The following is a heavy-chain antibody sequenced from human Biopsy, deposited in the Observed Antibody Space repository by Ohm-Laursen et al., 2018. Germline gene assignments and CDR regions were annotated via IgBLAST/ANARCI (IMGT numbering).Heavy chain of an antibody. J-gene: IGHJ3*02. CDR3: ARATLDYYDSNGYGADAFDI. CDR1: GNTFATYH. V-gene: IGHV1-46*01. D-gene: IGHD3-22*01. Sequence: ASVKVSCKASGNTFATYHIHWVRQAPGQGLQWMGLINPSHGSTGSAQKFEGRFTMTRDTSTSTFYMELSSLRSEDTAIYYCARATLDYYDSNGYGADAFDIWGQGTMVTVSS. CDR2: INPSHGST.